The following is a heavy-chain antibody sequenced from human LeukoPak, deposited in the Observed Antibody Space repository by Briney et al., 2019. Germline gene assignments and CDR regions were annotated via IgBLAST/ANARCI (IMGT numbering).Heavy chain of an antibody. Sequence: GASVKVSCKASGYTFTSYGISWVRQAPGQGLEWMGWISAYNGNTNYAQKLQGRVTMTTDTSTSTAYMELRSLRSDDTAVYYCARVNYDILTGPLYGWFDPWGQGTLVTVSS. D-gene: IGHD3-9*01. CDR2: ISAYNGNT. CDR1: GYTFTSYG. V-gene: IGHV1-18*01. CDR3: ARVNYDILTGPLYGWFDP. J-gene: IGHJ5*02.